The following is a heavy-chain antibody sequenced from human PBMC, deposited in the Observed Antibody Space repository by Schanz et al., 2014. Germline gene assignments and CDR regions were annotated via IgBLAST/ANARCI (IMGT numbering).Heavy chain of an antibody. J-gene: IGHJ4*02. CDR3: AKDISDTSGKDDY. CDR2: ISGTGGDDT. Sequence: EVHLLESGGGLVQPGGSLRLSCAASGFSFGTYAMIWVRQAPGKGLLWVSSISGTGGDDTYYADSVKGRFTISRDNSKNTLFLQMNSLRVEDSAIYYCAKDISDTSGKDDYWGQGTLVTVSS. V-gene: IGHV3-23*01. CDR1: GFSFGTYA. D-gene: IGHD3-22*01.